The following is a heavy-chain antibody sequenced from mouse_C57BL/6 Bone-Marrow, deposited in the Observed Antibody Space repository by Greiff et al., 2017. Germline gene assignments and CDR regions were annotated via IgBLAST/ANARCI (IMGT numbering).Heavy chain of an antibody. CDR3: ARDDGYSWFAY. Sequence: QVQLKESGAELVRPGTSVKMSCKASGYTFTNYWIGWAKQRPGHGLEWIGDIYPGGGYTKYNEKFKGKATLTADKSSSTAYMQFSSLTSEDSAIYYCARDDGYSWFAYWGQGTLVTVSA. CDR1: GYTFTNYW. J-gene: IGHJ3*01. D-gene: IGHD2-3*01. V-gene: IGHV1-63*01. CDR2: IYPGGGYT.